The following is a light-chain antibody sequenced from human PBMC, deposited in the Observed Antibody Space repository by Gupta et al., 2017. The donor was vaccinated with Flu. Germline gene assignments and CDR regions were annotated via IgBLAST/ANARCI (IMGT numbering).Light chain of an antibody. J-gene: IGKJ2*01. CDR2: DAS. CDR1: QDISNY. V-gene: IGKV1-33*01. CDR3: QQYDNLPYT. Sequence: DRVTITCQASQDISNYLDWYQQKPGKAPKLLIYDASTLVTGVPSRFRGSGSGTDFTFTISSLQPDDFATYYCQQYDNLPYTFGQGTKLEIK.